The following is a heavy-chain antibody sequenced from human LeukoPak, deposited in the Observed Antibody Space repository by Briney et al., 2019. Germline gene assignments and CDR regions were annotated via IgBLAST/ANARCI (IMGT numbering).Heavy chain of an antibody. Sequence: GASLRLSCAASGFTFSNYAMSWVRQAPGKGLEWVSAITGSGGNTYYADSVKGRFTISRDNSKNTVFLQMNSLRAEDTAVYYCARGYGSGSYYLYWGQGTLVTVSS. V-gene: IGHV3-23*01. CDR2: ITGSGGNT. D-gene: IGHD3-10*01. CDR1: GFTFSNYA. J-gene: IGHJ4*02. CDR3: ARGYGSGSYYLY.